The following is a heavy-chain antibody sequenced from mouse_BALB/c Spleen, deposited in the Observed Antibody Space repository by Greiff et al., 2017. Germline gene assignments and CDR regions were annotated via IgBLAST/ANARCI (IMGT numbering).Heavy chain of an antibody. V-gene: IGHV14-3*02. J-gene: IGHJ4*01. D-gene: IGHD1-1*01. Sequence: EVMLVESGAELVKPGASVKLSCTASGFNIKDTYMHWVKQRPEQGLEWIGRIDPANGNTKYDPKFQGKATITADTSSNTAYLQLSSLTSEDTAVYYCARESSSPYYYAMDYWGEGTSVTVSS. CDR1: GFNIKDTY. CDR3: ARESSSPYYYAMDY. CDR2: IDPANGNT.